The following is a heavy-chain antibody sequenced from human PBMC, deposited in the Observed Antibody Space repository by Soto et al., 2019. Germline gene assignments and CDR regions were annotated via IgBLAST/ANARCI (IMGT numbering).Heavy chain of an antibody. CDR3: AHRLRLFVPDSSSWPEYFQH. V-gene: IGHV2-5*01. CDR2: IYWTDDK. CDR1: GFSLSTSGEG. Sequence: QITLKESGPTLVKPTQTLTLTFTFTGFSLSTSGEGVGWIRQPPGKALEWLALIYWTDDKRYSPSLQSRITITNDTTKNQVVLTITHMAPVDTATYYCAHRLRLFVPDSSSWPEYFQHWGQGTLVTVSS. D-gene: IGHD6-13*01. J-gene: IGHJ1*01.